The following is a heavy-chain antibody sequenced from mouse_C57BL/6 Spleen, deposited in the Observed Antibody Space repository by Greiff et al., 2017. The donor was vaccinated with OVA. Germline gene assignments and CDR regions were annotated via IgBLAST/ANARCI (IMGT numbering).Heavy chain of an antibody. CDR3: ARSRGNYLFDY. D-gene: IGHD2-1*01. V-gene: IGHV1-61*01. CDR2: IYPSDSET. Sequence: QVQLQQPGAELVRPGSSVKLSCKASGYTFTSYWMDWVKQRPGQGLEWIGNIYPSDSETHYNQKFKDKATLTVDKSSSTAYMQLSSLTSEDSAVYYCARSRGNYLFDYWGQGTTLTVSS. J-gene: IGHJ2*01. CDR1: GYTFTSYW.